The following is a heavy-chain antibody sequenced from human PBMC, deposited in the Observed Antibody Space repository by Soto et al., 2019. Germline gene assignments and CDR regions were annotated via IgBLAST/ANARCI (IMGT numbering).Heavy chain of an antibody. CDR2: ISSSSSYI. D-gene: IGHD6-6*01. Sequence: EVQLVESGGGLVKPGGSLRLSCAASGFTFSSYSMNWVRQAPGKGLEWVSSISSSSSYIYYADSVKGRFTISRDNAKNSLYLQMNSLRAEDTAVYYCARDFSEEQLAAYYGMDAWGQGTTVTVSS. CDR3: ARDFSEEQLAAYYGMDA. J-gene: IGHJ6*02. CDR1: GFTFSSYS. V-gene: IGHV3-21*01.